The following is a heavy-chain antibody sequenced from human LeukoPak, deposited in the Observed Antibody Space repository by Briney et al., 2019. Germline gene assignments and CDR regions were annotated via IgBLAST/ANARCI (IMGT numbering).Heavy chain of an antibody. D-gene: IGHD6-13*01. J-gene: IGHJ6*03. Sequence: GGSLRLSCAASGFTFSSYAMSWVRQAPGKGLEWVSAISGSGGSTYYADSVKGRFTISRDNSKNTLYLQMNSLRAEDTAVYYCAKGATIAGTYYYYYYMDVWGKGTTVTVSS. CDR3: AKGATIAGTYYYYYYMDV. V-gene: IGHV3-23*01. CDR1: GFTFSSYA. CDR2: ISGSGGST.